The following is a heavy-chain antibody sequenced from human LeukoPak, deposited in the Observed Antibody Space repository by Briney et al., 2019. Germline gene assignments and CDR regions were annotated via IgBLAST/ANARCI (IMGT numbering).Heavy chain of an antibody. Sequence: SVKVSCKASGGTFSSYAISWVRQAPGQGLEWMGGIIPILGTANYAQKFQGRVTITADESTSTAYMELSSLRSEDTAVYYCARGAGDYWYFDLWGRGTLVTVSS. J-gene: IGHJ2*01. CDR3: ARGAGDYWYFDL. CDR2: IIPILGTA. V-gene: IGHV1-69*01. D-gene: IGHD4-17*01. CDR1: GGTFSSYA.